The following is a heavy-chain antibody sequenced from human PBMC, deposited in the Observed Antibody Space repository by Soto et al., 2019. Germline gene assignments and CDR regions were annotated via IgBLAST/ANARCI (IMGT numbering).Heavy chain of an antibody. CDR3: ARDRVAYCGGDCYSGGDY. D-gene: IGHD2-21*01. J-gene: IGHJ4*02. CDR1: GGSFSGYY. V-gene: IGHV4-34*01. Sequence: SETLSLTCAVYGGSFSGYYWSWIRQPPGKGLEWIGEINHSGSTNYNPSLKSRVTISVDTSKNQFSLKLSSVTAADTAVYYCARDRVAYCGGDCYSGGDYWGQGTLVTVSS. CDR2: INHSGST.